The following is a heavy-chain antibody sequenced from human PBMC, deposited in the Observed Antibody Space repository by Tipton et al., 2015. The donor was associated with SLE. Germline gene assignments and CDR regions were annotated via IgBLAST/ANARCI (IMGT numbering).Heavy chain of an antibody. CDR1: DGSIRSTNYY. V-gene: IGHV4-61*05. J-gene: IGHJ5*02. CDR3: ARDYGPGNWFDP. D-gene: IGHD4-17*01. CDR2: IYYSGST. Sequence: TLSLTCTVSDGSIRSTNYYWGWIRQPPGKGLEWIGYIYYSGSTNYNPSLKSRVTISVDTSKNQFSLKLSSVTAADTAVYYCARDYGPGNWFDPWGQGTLVTVSS.